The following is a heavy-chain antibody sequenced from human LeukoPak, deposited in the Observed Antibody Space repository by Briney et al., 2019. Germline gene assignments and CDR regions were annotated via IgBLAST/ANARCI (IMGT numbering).Heavy chain of an antibody. Sequence: PGGSLRLSCAASGFTFSTYWMSWVRQAPGKGLEWVSVIYSGGSTYYADSVKGRFTISRDNSKNTLYLQMNSLRAEDTAVYYCASDSLRAATYPYWGQGTLVTVSS. CDR1: GFTFSTYW. J-gene: IGHJ4*02. CDR3: ASDSLRAATYPY. D-gene: IGHD2-15*01. V-gene: IGHV3-66*01. CDR2: IYSGGST.